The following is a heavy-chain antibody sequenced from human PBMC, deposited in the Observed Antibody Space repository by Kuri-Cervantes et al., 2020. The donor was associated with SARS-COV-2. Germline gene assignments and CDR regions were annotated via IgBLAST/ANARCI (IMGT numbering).Heavy chain of an antibody. D-gene: IGHD5-18*01. V-gene: IGHV4-59*12. CDR3: ARATAVAPYYYYYYYMDV. CDR2: IYYSGST. CDR1: GGSISTYY. Sequence: GSLRPSCTVSGGSISTYYWSWVRQPPGKGLEWSGYIYYSGSTNYNPSLKSRVTISVATSKTQSSLKMSSVTAADTAVYVCARATAVAPYYYYYYYMDVWGKGTTVTVSS. J-gene: IGHJ6*03.